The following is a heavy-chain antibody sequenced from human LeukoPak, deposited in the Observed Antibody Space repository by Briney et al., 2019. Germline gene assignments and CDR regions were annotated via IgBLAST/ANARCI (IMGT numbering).Heavy chain of an antibody. Sequence: QAGGSLRLSCAASGFSFSSYGMTWVRQAPGKGLEWVSSISGGGSSTNSADSVKGRFTISRDNSKNTLYLQMNSLRAEDTAVYYCARDYKWFGELLLWYFDCWGQGTLVTVSS. CDR3: ARDYKWFGELLLWYFDC. CDR1: GFSFSSYG. J-gene: IGHJ4*02. CDR2: ISGGGSST. V-gene: IGHV3-23*01. D-gene: IGHD3-10*01.